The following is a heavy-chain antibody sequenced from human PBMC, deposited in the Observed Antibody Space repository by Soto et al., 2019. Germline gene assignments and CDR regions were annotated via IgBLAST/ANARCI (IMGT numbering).Heavy chain of an antibody. D-gene: IGHD6-13*01. V-gene: IGHV1-69*13. CDR1: GGTFSSYA. J-gene: IGHJ6*02. Sequence: GASVKVSCKASGGTFSSYAISWVRQAPGQGLEWMGGIIPIFGTANYAQKLQGRVTITADESTSTAYMELSSLRSEDTAVYYCASKKIPPPRSSWARPRYYYYGMDVWGQGTTVTVSS. CDR3: ASKKIPPPRSSWARPRYYYYGMDV. CDR2: IIPIFGTA.